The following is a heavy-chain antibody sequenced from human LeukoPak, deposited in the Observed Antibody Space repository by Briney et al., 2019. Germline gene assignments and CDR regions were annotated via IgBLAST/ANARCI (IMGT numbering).Heavy chain of an antibody. D-gene: IGHD6-6*01. CDR3: AKRIAARAFDY. J-gene: IGHJ4*02. V-gene: IGHV3-23*01. CDR2: ISGSGGDT. Sequence: GGSVRLSCAASGFTFSSYAMSWVRQAPGKGLEWVSVISGSGGDTYYADSVKGRFTISRDNSKNTLYLQMNSLRAEDTAVYYCAKRIAARAFDYWGQGTLVTVSS. CDR1: GFTFSSYA.